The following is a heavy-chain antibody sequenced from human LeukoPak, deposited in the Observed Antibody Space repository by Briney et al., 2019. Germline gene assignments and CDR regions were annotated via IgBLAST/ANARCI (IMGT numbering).Heavy chain of an antibody. CDR2: IYPRGST. CDR1: GGSISSGSYS. Sequence: PSETLSLTCAVSGGSISSGSYSWSWIRQPPGKGLEWIGYIYPRGSTYYNPSLKSRVILSLDKSANQFSLNLSSVTAADTAVYYCARAGSDYDILTGYYNDAFDIWGQGTMVTVSS. J-gene: IGHJ3*02. D-gene: IGHD3-9*01. CDR3: ARAGSDYDILTGYYNDAFDI. V-gene: IGHV4-30-2*01.